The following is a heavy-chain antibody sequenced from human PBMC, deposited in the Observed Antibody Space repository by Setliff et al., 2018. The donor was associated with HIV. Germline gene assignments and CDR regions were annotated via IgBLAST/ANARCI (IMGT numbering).Heavy chain of an antibody. CDR2: INTGNGNT. CDR3: VTGSAARPFDY. J-gene: IGHJ4*02. V-gene: IGHV1-3*04. CDR1: GYTFSSHT. D-gene: IGHD6-6*01. Sequence: ASVKVSCKASGYTFSSHTIHWVRQAPGQGLEWMGWINTGNGNTKYSQKFQDRVTITRDTSTDTAYMELSSLRSEDTAVYYYVTGSAARPFDYWGQGTLVTVSS.